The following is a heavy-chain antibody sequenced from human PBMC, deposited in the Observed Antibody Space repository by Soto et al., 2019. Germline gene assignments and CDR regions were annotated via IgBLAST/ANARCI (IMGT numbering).Heavy chain of an antibody. CDR3: AAGMATIRNY. CDR2: IYHSGST. Sequence: PSETLSLTCAVYGGSFSGYSWSWIRQPPGKGLEWIGYIYHSGSTYYNPSLKSRVTISVDRSKNQFSLKLSSVTAADTAVYYCAAGMATIRNYWGQGTLVTVSS. D-gene: IGHD5-12*01. V-gene: IGHV4-30-2*01. J-gene: IGHJ4*02. CDR1: GGSFSGYS.